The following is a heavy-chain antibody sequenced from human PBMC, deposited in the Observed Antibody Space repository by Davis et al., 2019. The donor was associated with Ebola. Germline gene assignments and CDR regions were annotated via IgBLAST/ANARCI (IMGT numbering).Heavy chain of an antibody. CDR3: ARVCSGGSCYDY. CDR1: GGSIISSSSY. J-gene: IGHJ4*02. Sequence: GSLRLSCTVSGGSIISSSSYWSWIRQPPGKGLEWIGYIYYSGSTNYNPSPKSRVTISVDTSKNQFSLKLNSVTAADTAVYFCARVCSGGSCYDYWGQGTLVTVSS. D-gene: IGHD2-15*01. V-gene: IGHV4-61*05. CDR2: IYYSGST.